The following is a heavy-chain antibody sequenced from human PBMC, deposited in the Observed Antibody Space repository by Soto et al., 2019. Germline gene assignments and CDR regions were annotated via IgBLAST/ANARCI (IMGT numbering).Heavy chain of an antibody. Sequence: QVQLQESGPGLVKPSQTLSLTCTVSGDSISRGGYYWNWLRQHPRKGLEWIGYIYHSGSTIYNPSLKSRVTXSXXXSXXRLSLELSNVTAADTVVYYCARDGAGAYGLGWFDPWGQGILVTVSS. CDR3: ARDGAGAYGLGWFDP. CDR1: GDSISRGGYY. J-gene: IGHJ5*02. D-gene: IGHD2-21*01. V-gene: IGHV4-31*03. CDR2: IYHSGST.